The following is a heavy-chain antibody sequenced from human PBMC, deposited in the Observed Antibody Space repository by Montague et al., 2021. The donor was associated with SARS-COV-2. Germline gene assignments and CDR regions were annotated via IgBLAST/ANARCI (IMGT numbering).Heavy chain of an antibody. Sequence: SETLSLTCVVSGDSISTDNWWTWVRLPPGKGLEWVGEIYHTGSTKYKPSLKSRVSMSVDKSWNQFSLKLSSVTAADTAVYYCATLPSSITIFGVVRGYYFDDWGQGTLVTVSS. CDR3: ATLPSSITIFGVVRGYYFDD. V-gene: IGHV4-4*02. CDR1: GDSISTDNW. CDR2: IYHTGST. J-gene: IGHJ4*02. D-gene: IGHD3-3*01.